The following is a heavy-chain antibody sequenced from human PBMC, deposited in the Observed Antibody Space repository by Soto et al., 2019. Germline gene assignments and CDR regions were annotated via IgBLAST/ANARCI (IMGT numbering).Heavy chain of an antibody. J-gene: IGHJ6*02. D-gene: IGHD1-1*01. CDR3: ARGGTRGAYYYYYGMDV. V-gene: IGHV4-61*01. CDR1: GGSVSSGSYY. Sequence: PSETLSLTCTVSGGSVSSGSYYWSWIRQPPGKGLEWIGYIYYSGSTNYNPSLKSRVTISVDTSKNQFSLKLSSVTAADTAVYYCARGGTRGAYYYYYGMDVWGQGTTVTAP. CDR2: IYYSGST.